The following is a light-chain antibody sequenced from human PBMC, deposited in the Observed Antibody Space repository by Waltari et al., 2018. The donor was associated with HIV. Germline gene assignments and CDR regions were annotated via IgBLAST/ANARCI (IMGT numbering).Light chain of an antibody. CDR1: QGISNS. J-gene: IGKJ1*01. Sequence: DIQMTQSPSSLSASVGDRVTITCRASQGISNSLAWYQQKPGKAPKLLLYAASRLESGVPSRFSGSGSGTDYSLTISSLQPEDFATYFCQQYYRSPRTFGQGTKAEIK. V-gene: IGKV1-NL1*01. CDR2: AAS. CDR3: QQYYRSPRT.